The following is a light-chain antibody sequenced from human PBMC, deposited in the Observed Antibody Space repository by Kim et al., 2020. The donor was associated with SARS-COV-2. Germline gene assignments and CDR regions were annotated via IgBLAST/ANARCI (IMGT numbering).Light chain of an antibody. Sequence: SVGYRVTITCRASQSISTFLNWYQQQPGKAPKLLIFAASTVQSGVPSRFSGSGSGTDFTLTISSLQPEDFATYYCQQSYSDSALTFGGGTKVDIK. J-gene: IGKJ4*01. CDR3: QQSYSDSALT. V-gene: IGKV1-39*01. CDR1: QSISTF. CDR2: AAS.